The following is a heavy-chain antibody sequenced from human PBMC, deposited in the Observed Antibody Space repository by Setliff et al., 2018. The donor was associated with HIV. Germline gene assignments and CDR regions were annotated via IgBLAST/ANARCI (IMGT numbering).Heavy chain of an antibody. CDR2: INHSGST. Sequence: SETLSLTCAVYSGPFSGYTWSWIRQLPGKGLEWIGEINHSGSTNYNPSLKSRVIISVDPSKNQFSLRQRSVTAADTAVYYCARSRFVSVTAKAFDMWGQGTMVTVSS. CDR1: SGPFSGYT. J-gene: IGHJ3*02. CDR3: ARSRFVSVTAKAFDM. D-gene: IGHD2-21*02. V-gene: IGHV4-34*01.